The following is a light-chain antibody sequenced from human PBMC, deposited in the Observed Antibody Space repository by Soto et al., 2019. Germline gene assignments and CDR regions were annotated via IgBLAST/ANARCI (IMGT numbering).Light chain of an antibody. CDR1: QSVSSSY. CDR3: QQYGSSPTT. CDR2: GAS. Sequence: IVLTQSTGTRSLSPGEGATLSCGVSQSVSSSYLAWYQQKPGQAPRLLIYGASSRATGIPDRFSGSGSGTDFTLTISRLEPEDFAVYYCQQYGSSPTTFGQGTKVDIK. J-gene: IGKJ1*01. V-gene: IGKV3-20*01.